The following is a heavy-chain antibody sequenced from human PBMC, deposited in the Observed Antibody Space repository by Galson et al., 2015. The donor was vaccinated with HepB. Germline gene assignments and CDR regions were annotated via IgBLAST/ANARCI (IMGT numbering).Heavy chain of an antibody. Sequence: SVKVSCKVSGYTLTELSMHWVRQAPGKGLEWMGGFDPEDGETIYAQKFQGRVTMTEDTSTDTAYMELSSLRSEDTAVYYCATVYCSSTSCYNYGMDVWGQGTTVTVSS. CDR1: GYTLTELS. J-gene: IGHJ6*02. CDR2: FDPEDGET. CDR3: ATVYCSSTSCYNYGMDV. V-gene: IGHV1-24*01. D-gene: IGHD2-2*02.